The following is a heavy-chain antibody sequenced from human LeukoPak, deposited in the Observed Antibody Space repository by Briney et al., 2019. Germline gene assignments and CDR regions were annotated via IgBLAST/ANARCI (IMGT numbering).Heavy chain of an antibody. CDR1: GFTFSSYW. J-gene: IGHJ4*02. CDR2: IASDGSST. V-gene: IGHV3-74*01. D-gene: IGHD4-17*01. Sequence: PGGSLRLSCAASGFTFSSYWMNWVRQAPGKGLVWVSRIASDGSSTTYADSVKGRFSISGDNAKNTLYLQMNSLRAEDTAFYYCASDKAVNAADWGQGTLVTVSS. CDR3: ASDKAVNAAD.